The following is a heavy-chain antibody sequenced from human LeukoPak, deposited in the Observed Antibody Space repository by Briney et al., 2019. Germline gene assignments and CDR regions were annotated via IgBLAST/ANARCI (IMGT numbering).Heavy chain of an antibody. J-gene: IGHJ4*02. CDR1: GFTFSSYS. Sequence: GGSLRLSCAASGFTFSSYSMNWVRQAPGKGLEWVSSISSSSSYIYYADSVKGRFTISRDNAKNSLYLRMNSLRAEDTAVYYCARERSIGGLDYWGQGTLVTVSS. V-gene: IGHV3-21*01. CDR2: ISSSSSYI. D-gene: IGHD3-16*01. CDR3: ARERSIGGLDY.